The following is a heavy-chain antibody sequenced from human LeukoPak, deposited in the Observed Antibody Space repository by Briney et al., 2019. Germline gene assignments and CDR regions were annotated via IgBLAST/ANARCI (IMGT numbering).Heavy chain of an antibody. CDR2: IGSAI. V-gene: IGHV3-48*01. D-gene: IGHD3-22*01. CDR3: AVIRDYDSSGNHY. CDR1: GFTFSDFS. Sequence: PGGSLRLSCVASGFTFSDFSLNWVRQAPGKGLEWISYIGSAIYYADSVKGRFTISRDNAKNSLYLQMNSLRAEDTAVYYCAVIRDYDSSGNHYWGQGTLVTVSS. J-gene: IGHJ4*02.